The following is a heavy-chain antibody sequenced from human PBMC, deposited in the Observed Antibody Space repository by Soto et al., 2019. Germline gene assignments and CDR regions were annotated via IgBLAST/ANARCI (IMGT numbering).Heavy chain of an antibody. D-gene: IGHD6-13*01. CDR2: IIPIFGTA. V-gene: IGHV1-69*06. J-gene: IGHJ4*02. Sequence: SVKVSCKASGGTFSSYSISWVRQAPGQGLEWMGGIIPIFGTANYAQKFQGRVTITADKSTSTAYMELSSLRSEDTAVYYCARPHFGAAGGPFTLDYWGQGTLVTVSS. CDR1: GGTFSSYS. CDR3: ARPHFGAAGGPFTLDY.